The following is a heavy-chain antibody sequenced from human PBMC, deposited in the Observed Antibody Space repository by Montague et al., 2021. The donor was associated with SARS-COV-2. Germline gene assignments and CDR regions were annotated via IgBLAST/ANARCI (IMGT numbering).Heavy chain of an antibody. Sequence: CAISGDSVSSNSATWNWVRQSPSRGLEWLGGTYYRSKWYNDYAVXVRGRVTINPDTSKNQFSLQLSSVTPEDTAIYYCTSGREGNYNVMDVWGQGTTVTVSS. CDR2: TYYRSKWYN. J-gene: IGHJ6*02. CDR3: TSGREGNYNVMDV. CDR1: GDSVSSNSAT. V-gene: IGHV6-1*01. D-gene: IGHD1-1*01.